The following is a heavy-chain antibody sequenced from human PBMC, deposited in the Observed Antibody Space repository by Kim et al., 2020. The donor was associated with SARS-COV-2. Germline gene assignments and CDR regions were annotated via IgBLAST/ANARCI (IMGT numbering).Heavy chain of an antibody. V-gene: IGHV3-21*01. CDR1: GFTFSSYS. Sequence: GGSLRLSCAASGFTFSSYSMNWVRQAPGKGLEWVSSISSSSSYIYYADSVTGRFTISRDNAKNSLYLQMNSLRAEDTAVYYCARAYSGYDYRSYYYYGMDVWGQGTTVTVSS. CDR3: ARAYSGYDYRSYYYYGMDV. CDR2: ISSSSSYI. D-gene: IGHD5-12*01. J-gene: IGHJ6*02.